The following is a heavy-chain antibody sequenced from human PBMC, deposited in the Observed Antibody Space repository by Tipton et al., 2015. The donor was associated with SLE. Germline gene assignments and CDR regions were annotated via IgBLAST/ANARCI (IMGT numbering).Heavy chain of an antibody. CDR1: GGSISGHY. CDR3: ARAMAWTGDPLHFDY. CDR2: VYFGGST. Sequence: GLVKPSETLSLICAVSGGSISGHYWTWIRQPAGKGLEWIGRVYFGGSTNYNPSLQSRVAISLDTSKNQFSLKLKSVTAADTAVYFCARAMAWTGDPLHFDYWGQGSLVTVSS. D-gene: IGHD3/OR15-3a*01. J-gene: IGHJ4*02. V-gene: IGHV4-4*07.